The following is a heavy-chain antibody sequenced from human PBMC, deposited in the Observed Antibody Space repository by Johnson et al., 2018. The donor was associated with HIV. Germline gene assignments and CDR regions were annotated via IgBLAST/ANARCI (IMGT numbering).Heavy chain of an antibody. CDR3: ARAPYNWNAGLFGAFDM. CDR1: NFTFKDYY. J-gene: IGHJ3*02. Sequence: QVQLVESGGDLTKPGGSLILYRAASNFTFKDYYMNWIRQALGKGLECLCYVSGTGLDTFYADSVMGPFPLTRDNAKKSLYLQMSSLKAEDTAVYYCARAPYNWNAGLFGAFDMWGRGTKVTVSS. D-gene: IGHD1-20*01. CDR2: VSGTGLDT. V-gene: IGHV3-11*04.